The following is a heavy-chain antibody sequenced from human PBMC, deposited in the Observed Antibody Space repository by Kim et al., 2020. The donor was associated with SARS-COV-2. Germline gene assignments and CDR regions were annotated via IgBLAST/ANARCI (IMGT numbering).Heavy chain of an antibody. CDR1: GFTFSSYS. D-gene: IGHD6-19*01. J-gene: IGHJ6*02. V-gene: IGHV3-21*01. CDR3: ARVSFRWLGNYYYGMDV. CDR2: ISSSSSYI. Sequence: GGSLRLSCAASGFTFSSYSMNWVRQAPGKGLEWVSSISSSSSYIYYADSVKGRFTISRDNAKNSLYLQMNSLRAEDTAVYYCARVSFRWLGNYYYGMDVWGQGTTVTVSS.